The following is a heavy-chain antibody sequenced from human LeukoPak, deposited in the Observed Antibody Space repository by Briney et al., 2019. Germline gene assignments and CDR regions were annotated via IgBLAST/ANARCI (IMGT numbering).Heavy chain of an antibody. CDR3: ARGGCPYDILTGSPDQYYFDY. CDR1: GYTFTSYY. Sequence: ASVKVSCKASGYTFTSYYMHWVRQAPGQGLEWMGIINPSGGSTSYAQKFQGRVTMTRDTSTSTVYMELSSLRSEDTAVYYCARGGCPYDILTGSPDQYYFDYWGQGTLVTVSS. CDR2: INPSGGST. J-gene: IGHJ4*02. D-gene: IGHD3-9*01. V-gene: IGHV1-46*01.